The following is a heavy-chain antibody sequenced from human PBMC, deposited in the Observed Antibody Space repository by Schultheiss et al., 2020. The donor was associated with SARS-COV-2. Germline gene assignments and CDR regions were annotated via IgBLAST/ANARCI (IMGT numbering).Heavy chain of an antibody. CDR3: ARDYPVGSAFDY. V-gene: IGHV3-23*01. CDR1: GFTFSSYS. Sequence: GESLKISCAASGFTFSSYSMNWVRQAPGKGLEWVSAISGSGGSTYYADSVKGRFTISRDNAKNTLYLQMNSLRAEDTAVYYCARDYPVGSAFDYWGQGTLVTVSS. CDR2: ISGSGGST. J-gene: IGHJ4*02. D-gene: IGHD6-25*01.